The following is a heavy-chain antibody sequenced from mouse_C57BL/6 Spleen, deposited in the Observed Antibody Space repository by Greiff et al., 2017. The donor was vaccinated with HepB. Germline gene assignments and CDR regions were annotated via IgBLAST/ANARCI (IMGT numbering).Heavy chain of an antibody. D-gene: IGHD1-1*01. J-gene: IGHJ1*03. CDR3: ARVITTVVATYWYFDV. CDR2: ISSGSSTI. CDR1: GFTFSDYG. V-gene: IGHV5-17*01. Sequence: EVKLVESGGGLVKPGGSLKLSCAASGFTFSDYGMHWVRQAPEKGLEWVAYISSGSSTIYYADTGKGRFTISRDNAKNTLFLQMNSLRSEDTAMYYCARVITTVVATYWYFDVWGTGTTVTVSS.